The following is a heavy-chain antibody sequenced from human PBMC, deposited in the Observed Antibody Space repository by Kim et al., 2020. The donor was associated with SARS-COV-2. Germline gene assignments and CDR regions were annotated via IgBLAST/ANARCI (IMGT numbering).Heavy chain of an antibody. Sequence: SETLSLTCTVSGGSISSGGYYWSWIRQHPGKGLEWIGYIYYSGSTYYNPSLKSRVTISVDTSKNQFSLKLSSVTAADTAVYCCARDIITTGSYGMDVWGQGTTVTVSS. CDR2: IYYSGST. CDR3: ARDIITTGSYGMDV. D-gene: IGHD3-10*01. CDR1: GGSISSGGYY. J-gene: IGHJ6*02. V-gene: IGHV4-31*03.